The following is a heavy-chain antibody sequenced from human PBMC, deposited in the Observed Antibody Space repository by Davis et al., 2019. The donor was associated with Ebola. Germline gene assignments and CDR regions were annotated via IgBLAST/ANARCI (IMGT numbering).Heavy chain of an antibody. Sequence: GESLKISCAASGFTFSSYWMSWVRQAPGKGLEWVANIKQDGSEKYYVDSVKGRFTISRDNAKNSLYLQMNSLRAEDTAVYYCARDALGYSSSWYEIAFDYWGQGTLVTVSS. CDR3: ARDALGYSSSWYEIAFDY. CDR1: GFTFSSYW. D-gene: IGHD6-13*01. J-gene: IGHJ4*02. CDR2: IKQDGSEK. V-gene: IGHV3-7*01.